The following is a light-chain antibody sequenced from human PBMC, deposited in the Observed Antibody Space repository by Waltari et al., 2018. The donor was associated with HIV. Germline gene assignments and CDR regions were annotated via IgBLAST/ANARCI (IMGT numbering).Light chain of an antibody. CDR1: SSDVGCYDY. V-gene: IGLV2-14*03. CDR2: DVT. J-gene: IGLJ1*01. Sequence: QSALTQPASVSGSPGQSITISCTGTSSDVGCYDYVSWYQQHPAKAPKLLIFDVTNRPSGVSNRFSGSRSGNTASLTISGLQAEDEADYYCSSYTSSSTLFVFGTGTKVTVL. CDR3: SSYTSSSTLFV.